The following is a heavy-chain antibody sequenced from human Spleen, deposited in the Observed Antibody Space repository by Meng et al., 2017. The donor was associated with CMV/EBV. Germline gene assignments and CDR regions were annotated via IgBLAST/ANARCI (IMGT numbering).Heavy chain of an antibody. CDR3: ARVDGTHPFGP. CDR2: IYYSGST. Sequence: SETLSLTCTVSGGSISSYYWSWFRQPPGKGLEWIGYIYYSGSTNYNPSLKSRVTISVDTSKNQFSLKLSSVTAADTAVYYCARVDGTHPFGPWGQGTLVTVSS. V-gene: IGHV4-59*01. J-gene: IGHJ5*02. D-gene: IGHD1-1*01. CDR1: GGSISSYY.